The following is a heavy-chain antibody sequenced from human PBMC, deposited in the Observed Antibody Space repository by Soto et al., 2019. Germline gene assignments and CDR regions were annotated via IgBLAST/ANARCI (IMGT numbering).Heavy chain of an antibody. CDR3: AKGQHCSSTSCYFYYYGMDV. Sequence: QVQLVESGGGVVQPGRSLRLSCAASGFTFNTYGMHWVRQSPGKGLEWVAVISYDGSNKYYADSVKGRLTISRDNSKNTLYLLMNSLRAEDTAVYYCAKGQHCSSTSCYFYYYGMDVWGQGTTVAVSS. J-gene: IGHJ6*02. V-gene: IGHV3-30*18. D-gene: IGHD2-2*01. CDR2: ISYDGSNK. CDR1: GFTFNTYG.